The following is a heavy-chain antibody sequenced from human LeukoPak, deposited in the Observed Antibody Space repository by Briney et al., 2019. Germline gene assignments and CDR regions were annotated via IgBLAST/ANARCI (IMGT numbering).Heavy chain of an antibody. V-gene: IGHV1-18*01. CDR2: IGAYNGNT. CDR3: ARGGGFLESLYADAFDI. D-gene: IGHD3-3*01. J-gene: IGHJ3*02. Sequence: AASVKVSCKASGYTFTSYGISWVRQAPGQGLEWMGWIGAYNGNTNYAQTLQGRVTMTTDTSTSTAYMELRSLRSDDTAVYYCARGGGFLESLYADAFDIWGQGTMVTVSS. CDR1: GYTFTSYG.